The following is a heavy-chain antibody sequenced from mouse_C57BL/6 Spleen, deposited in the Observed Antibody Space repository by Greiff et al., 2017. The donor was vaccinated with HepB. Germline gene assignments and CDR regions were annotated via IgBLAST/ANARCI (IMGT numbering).Heavy chain of an antibody. V-gene: IGHV3-6*01. D-gene: IGHD1-1*01. CDR3: ARERITTVVFDY. CDR1: GYSITSGYY. CDR2: ISYDGSN. J-gene: IGHJ2*01. Sequence: EVKLQESGPGLVKPSQSLSLTCSVTGYSITSGYYWNWIRQFPGNKLEWLGYISYDGSNNYNPSLKNRISITRDTSKNQFFLKLNSVPTEDTATYYCARERITTVVFDYWGQGTTLTVSS.